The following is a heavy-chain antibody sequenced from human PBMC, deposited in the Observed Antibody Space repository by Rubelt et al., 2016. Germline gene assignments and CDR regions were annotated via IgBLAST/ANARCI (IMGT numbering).Heavy chain of an antibody. CDR3: ARARIVLVPGFDY. D-gene: IGHD2-2*01. Sequence: QVQLQESGPGLVKPSETLSLTCTVSGYSISSGYYWGWIRQPPGKGLEWIGSIYQSGSTYYNPSLKSRVTISVDTSKNQFSLQLSSVTAADTAGYYWARARIVLVPGFDYWGQGTLVTVSS. CDR2: IYQSGST. V-gene: IGHV4-38-2*02. J-gene: IGHJ4*02. CDR1: GYSISSGYY.